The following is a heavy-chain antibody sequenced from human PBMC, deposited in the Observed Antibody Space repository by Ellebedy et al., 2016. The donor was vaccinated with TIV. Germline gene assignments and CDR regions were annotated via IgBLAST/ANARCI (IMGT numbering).Heavy chain of an antibody. D-gene: IGHD3-16*02. CDR3: ARGPFMITFGGVIMDV. V-gene: IGHV1-24*01. Sequence: AASVKVSCKVFGYTLTELSMHWVRQAPGKGLEWMGGFDPEDGETIYAQKFQGRVTMTEDTSTDTAYMELSSLRSEDTAVYYCARGPFMITFGGVIMDVWGQGTTVTVSS. J-gene: IGHJ6*02. CDR2: FDPEDGET. CDR1: GYTLTELS.